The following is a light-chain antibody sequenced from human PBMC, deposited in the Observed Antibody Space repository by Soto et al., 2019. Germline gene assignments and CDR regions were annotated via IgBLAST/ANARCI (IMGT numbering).Light chain of an antibody. CDR3: SSYTSSSTPHVV. Sequence: QSALTQPASMSGSPGQSITISCTGTSSDVGGYNYVSWYQQHPGKAPKLMIYEVSNRPSGVSNRFSGSKSGNTASLTISGLQAEDEADYYCSSYTSSSTPHVVLGGGTKLTVL. V-gene: IGLV2-14*01. CDR1: SSDVGGYNY. J-gene: IGLJ2*01. CDR2: EVS.